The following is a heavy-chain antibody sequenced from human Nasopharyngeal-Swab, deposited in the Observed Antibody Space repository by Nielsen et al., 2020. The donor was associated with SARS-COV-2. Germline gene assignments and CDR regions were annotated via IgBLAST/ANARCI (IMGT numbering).Heavy chain of an antibody. Sequence: WVRQAPGQGLEWMGRINPNSGGTNYAQKFQGRVTMTRDTSISTAYMELSRLRSEDTAVYYCTYDSSGHYYYYMDVWGKGTTVTVSS. CDR2: INPNSGGT. V-gene: IGHV1-2*06. D-gene: IGHD3-22*01. CDR3: TYDSSGHYYYYMDV. J-gene: IGHJ6*03.